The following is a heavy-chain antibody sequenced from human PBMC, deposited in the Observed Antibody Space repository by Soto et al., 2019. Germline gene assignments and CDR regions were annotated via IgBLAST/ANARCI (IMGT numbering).Heavy chain of an antibody. D-gene: IGHD2-21*02. CDR3: ARGDRGAFDL. CDR1: GFTFSYYW. J-gene: IGHJ3*01. Sequence: EVRLVESEGGLVQPGGSLRLSCAASGFTFSYYWMHWVRQAPGQGLLWVSRIHSDGSSTTYADSVKGRFTISRDNAKNKVSLQMNSLRVEDTGVYFCARGDRGAFDLWGQGTMVTVSS. V-gene: IGHV3-74*01. CDR2: IHSDGSST.